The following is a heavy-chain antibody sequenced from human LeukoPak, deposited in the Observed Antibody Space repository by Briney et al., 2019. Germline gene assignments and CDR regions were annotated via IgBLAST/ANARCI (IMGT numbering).Heavy chain of an antibody. CDR2: IYNGGSA. Sequence: PSETLSLTCTVSGGSISSYYWNWIRQSPGKGLEWIGYIYNGGSASYNPSLKSRVTISLDTSKNQFPLKVNSVTAADTAVYYCARENCSGGSCYSIYYYYYMDVWGKGTTVTVSS. CDR1: GGSISSYY. D-gene: IGHD2-15*01. CDR3: ARENCSGGSCYSIYYYYYMDV. V-gene: IGHV4-59*01. J-gene: IGHJ6*03.